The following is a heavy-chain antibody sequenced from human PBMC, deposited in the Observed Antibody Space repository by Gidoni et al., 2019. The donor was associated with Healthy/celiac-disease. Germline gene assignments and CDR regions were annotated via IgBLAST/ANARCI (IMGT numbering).Heavy chain of an antibody. CDR1: GGSIRRSSYY. CDR2: IYYSGST. V-gene: IGHV4-39*01. Sequence: QLQLQESGPGLVKPSETLSLTCTVSGGSIRRSSYYWGWIRQPPGKGLEWIGSIYYSGSTYYNTSLKSRVTISVDTSKNQFSLKLSSVTAADTAVYYCARLRGNDFWSGYFQPFDYWGQGTLVTVSS. CDR3: ARLRGNDFWSGYFQPFDY. J-gene: IGHJ4*02. D-gene: IGHD3-3*01.